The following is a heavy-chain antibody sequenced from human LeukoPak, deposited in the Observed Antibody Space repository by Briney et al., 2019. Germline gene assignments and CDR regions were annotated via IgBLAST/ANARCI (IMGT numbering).Heavy chain of an antibody. CDR3: ARSHSRITMIVVNYFDI. D-gene: IGHD3-22*01. V-gene: IGHV1-2*06. J-gene: IGHJ3*02. CDR2: INPNSGGT. CDR1: GYTFTGYY. Sequence: GASVKVSCKASGYTFTGYYMHWVRQAPGQGPEWMGRINPNSGGTNYAQKFQGRVTMTRDTSISTAYMELSRLRSDDTAVYYCARSHSRITMIVVNYFDIWGQGTMVTVSS.